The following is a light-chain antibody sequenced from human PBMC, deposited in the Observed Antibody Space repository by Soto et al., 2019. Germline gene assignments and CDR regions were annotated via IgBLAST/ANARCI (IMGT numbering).Light chain of an antibody. CDR2: TNN. V-gene: IGLV1-44*01. J-gene: IGLJ3*02. Sequence: QSVLTQPPSASGTPGQRVTISCSGSSSNIGSNTVSWYQQLPGTAPKLLIYTNNQRPSGVPDRFSGSKSGTSASLAISGLQSQDEADYYCAAWDDSLNGPVFGGGTKVIVL. CDR3: AAWDDSLNGPV. CDR1: SSNIGSNT.